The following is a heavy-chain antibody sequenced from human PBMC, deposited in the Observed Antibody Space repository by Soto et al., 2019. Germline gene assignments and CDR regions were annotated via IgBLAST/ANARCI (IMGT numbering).Heavy chain of an antibody. CDR3: VRKYDYVYRYINYGLDV. J-gene: IGHJ6*02. V-gene: IGHV3-30-3*01. CDR2: ISFDGTKK. CDR1: GFTFNIYA. D-gene: IGHD5-12*01. Sequence: QAQLVESGGGVVQPGRSLRLSCAASGFTFNIYALHWVRQAPGKGLEWVAVISFDGTKKYYSDSVKGRFTISRDNLKNTLYVQIHDVRVEDAAVYFCVRKYDYVYRYINYGLDVCGPGTTVTVSS.